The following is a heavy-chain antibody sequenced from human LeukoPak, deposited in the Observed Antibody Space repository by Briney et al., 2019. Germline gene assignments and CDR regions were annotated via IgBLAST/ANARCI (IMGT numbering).Heavy chain of an antibody. D-gene: IGHD4-23*01. Sequence: GGSLRLSCTASGFTFGDCAMSWVRQAPGKGLEWVSYISSSGSTIYYADSVKGRFTISRENAKNSLYLQMNSLRAEDTAVYYCARASSSYGGTSGRFDYWGQGTLVTVSS. V-gene: IGHV3-11*01. CDR1: GFTFGDCA. CDR3: ARASSSYGGTSGRFDY. CDR2: ISSSGSTI. J-gene: IGHJ4*02.